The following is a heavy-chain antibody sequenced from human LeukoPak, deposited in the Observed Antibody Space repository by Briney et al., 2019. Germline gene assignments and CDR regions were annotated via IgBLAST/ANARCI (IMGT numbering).Heavy chain of an antibody. CDR2: ISGSGGST. Sequence: GGSLRLSCAASGFTFSSYAMSWVRQAPGKGLEWVSAISGSGGSTYYADSVKGRFTISRDNAKNSLYLQMNSLRAEDTAVYYCARVEGYSYGYFDYWGQGTLVTVSS. V-gene: IGHV3-23*01. J-gene: IGHJ4*02. CDR3: ARVEGYSYGYFDY. D-gene: IGHD5-18*01. CDR1: GFTFSSYA.